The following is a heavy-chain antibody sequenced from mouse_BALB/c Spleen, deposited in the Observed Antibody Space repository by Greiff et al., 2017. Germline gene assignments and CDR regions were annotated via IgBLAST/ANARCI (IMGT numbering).Heavy chain of an antibody. D-gene: IGHD2-14*01. J-gene: IGHJ2*01. CDR1: GYSITSGYY. Sequence: EVQLQESGPGLVKPSQSLSLTCSVTGYSITSGYYWNWIRQFPGNKLEWMGYISYDGSNNYNPSLKNRISITRDTSKNQFFLKLNSMTTEDTATYYCARGAEVRRGNYFDYWGQGTTLTVSS. CDR2: ISYDGSN. V-gene: IGHV3-6*02. CDR3: ARGAEVRRGNYFDY.